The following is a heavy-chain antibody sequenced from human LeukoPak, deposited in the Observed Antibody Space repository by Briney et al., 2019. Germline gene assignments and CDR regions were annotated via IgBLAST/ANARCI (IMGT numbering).Heavy chain of an antibody. D-gene: IGHD6-13*01. Sequence: GGSLRLSCAASGFTFSDYYMSWIRQAPGKGLEWVSYISSSGSTIYYADSVKGRFTISRDNAKNSLYLQMNSLRAEDTAVYYCARDPEIAAGLYYYYGMDVWGQGTTVTVSS. CDR3: ARDPEIAAGLYYYYGMDV. V-gene: IGHV3-11*01. CDR1: GFTFSDYY. J-gene: IGHJ6*02. CDR2: ISSSGSTI.